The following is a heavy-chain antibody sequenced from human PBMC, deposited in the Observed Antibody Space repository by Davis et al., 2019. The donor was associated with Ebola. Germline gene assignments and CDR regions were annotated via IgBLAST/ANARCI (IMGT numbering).Heavy chain of an antibody. J-gene: IGHJ4*02. CDR1: GFTFSSYS. CDR3: ARNSDIAVAGTIDY. D-gene: IGHD6-19*01. V-gene: IGHV3-21*04. Sequence: GESLKISCAASGFTFSSYSMNWVRQAPGKGLEWVSSISSSSSYIYYADSVKGRFTISRDNAKNSLYLQMNSLRAEDTAVYYCARNSDIAVAGTIDYWGQGTLVTVSS. CDR2: ISSSSSYI.